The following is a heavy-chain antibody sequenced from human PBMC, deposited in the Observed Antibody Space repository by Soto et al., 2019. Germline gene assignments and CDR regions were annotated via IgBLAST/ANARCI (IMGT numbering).Heavy chain of an antibody. CDR3: VRTSLVVAAATREDY. J-gene: IGHJ4*02. V-gene: IGHV3-74*01. Sequence: EVQLVESGGGLVQPGGYLRLSCAASGFTFSRYWRHCVRQAPGKRLVWVSRINSDGSSTSYADSVKGRFTISRDNAKNTLYMQMNSLRAEVTAVYYCVRTSLVVAAATREDYWGQGTLVTVSS. CDR1: GFTFSRYW. CDR2: INSDGSST. D-gene: IGHD2-15*01.